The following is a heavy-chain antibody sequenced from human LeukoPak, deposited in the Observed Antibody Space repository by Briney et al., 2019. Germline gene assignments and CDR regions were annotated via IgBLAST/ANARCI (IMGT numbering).Heavy chain of an antibody. Sequence: ISNDGGGTNYADFVKGRFTISRDNSKNTLFLQMNSLRAEDTALYYCAKGSSGYFVDIWGQGTLVTVSS. V-gene: IGHV3-23*01. CDR2: ISNDGGGT. D-gene: IGHD3-22*01. J-gene: IGHJ4*02. CDR3: AKGSSGYFVDI.